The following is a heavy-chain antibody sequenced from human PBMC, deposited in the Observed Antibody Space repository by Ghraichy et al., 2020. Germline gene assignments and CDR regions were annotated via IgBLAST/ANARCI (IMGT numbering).Heavy chain of an antibody. CDR2: IYVGGST. CDR3: VRDATPSSAFDI. J-gene: IGHJ3*02. CDR1: GFSVSDYY. V-gene: IGHV3-53*01. Sequence: GGSLRLSCAASGFSVSDYYMTWVRQVPGKGLEWVSVIYVGGSTYSPASVKGRFTASSDNSTNTLYLQMNSLRVEDTAVYYCVRDATPSSAFDIWGPGTVVTVSA.